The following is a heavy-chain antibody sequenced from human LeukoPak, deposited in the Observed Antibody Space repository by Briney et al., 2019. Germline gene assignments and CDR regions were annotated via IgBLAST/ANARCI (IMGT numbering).Heavy chain of an antibody. Sequence: PSETLSLTCAVYGGSFSGYYWSWIRQPPGKGLEWIGEINHSGSTNYNPSLKSRVTISVDTSKNPFSLKLSPVTAADTPVYYCARVGTDSINWFDPWGQGTLVTVA. J-gene: IGHJ5*02. CDR1: GGSFSGYY. D-gene: IGHD2-8*02. V-gene: IGHV4-34*01. CDR2: INHSGST. CDR3: ARVGTDSINWFDP.